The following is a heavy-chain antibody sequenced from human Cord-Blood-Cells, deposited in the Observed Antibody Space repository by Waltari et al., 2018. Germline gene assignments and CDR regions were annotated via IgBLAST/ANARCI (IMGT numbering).Heavy chain of an antibody. CDR2: IRSKANSYTT. J-gene: IGHJ6*02. V-gene: IGHV3-73*02. CDR1: GFTFSGSA. D-gene: IGHD5-18*01. Sequence: EVQLVESGGGLVQPGGSLKLSCAASGFTFSGSAMHWVRQASGKGLEWVGRIRSKANSYTTAYAASVKGRFTISRDDSKNTAYLQMNSLKTEATAVYYCTRSDTATYHEGYYGMDVWGQGTTVTVSS. CDR3: TRSDTATYHEGYYGMDV.